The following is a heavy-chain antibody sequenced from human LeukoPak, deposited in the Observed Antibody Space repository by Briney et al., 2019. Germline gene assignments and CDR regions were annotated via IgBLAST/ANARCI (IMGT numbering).Heavy chain of an antibody. Sequence: GGSLRLSCAASGFTFSSYSMNWVRQAPGKGLEWVSSISSSRSYIYYADSVKGRFTISRDNAKNSLYLQMNSLRAEDTAVYYCARDLKPAIAAAGTDVYMDVWGKGTTVTVSS. CDR2: ISSSRSYI. V-gene: IGHV3-21*01. CDR3: ARDLKPAIAAAGTDVYMDV. J-gene: IGHJ6*03. D-gene: IGHD6-13*01. CDR1: GFTFSSYS.